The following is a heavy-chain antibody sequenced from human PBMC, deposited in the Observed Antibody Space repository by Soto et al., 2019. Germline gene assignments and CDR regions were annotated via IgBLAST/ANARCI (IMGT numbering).Heavy chain of an antibody. V-gene: IGHV3-48*03. J-gene: IGHJ6*02. CDR3: ARDWLELRLYYGMDV. D-gene: IGHD1-7*01. CDR2: ISSSGSTI. CDR1: GFTFSSYE. Sequence: TVGSLRLSCAASGFTFSSYEMNWVRQAPGKGLEWVSYISSSGSTIYYADSVKGRFTISRDNAKNSLYLQMNSLRAEDTAVYYCARDWLELRLYYGMDVWGQGTTVTVSS.